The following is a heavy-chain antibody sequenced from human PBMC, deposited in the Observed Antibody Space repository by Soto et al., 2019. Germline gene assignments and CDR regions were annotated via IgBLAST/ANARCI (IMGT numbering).Heavy chain of an antibody. V-gene: IGHV3-53*01. CDR2: ISDGGST. J-gene: IGHJ6*02. CDR1: GFTVSTNY. CDR3: TRDPITPGYGMDV. Sequence: QSGGSLRLSCAASGFTVSTNYMSWVRQAPGKGLEWVSVISDGGSTDNADSVKGRFTISRDNYKNTLYLQMKSLRVEDTAVYYCTRDPITPGYGMDVWGQGTTVTVSS. D-gene: IGHD1-20*01.